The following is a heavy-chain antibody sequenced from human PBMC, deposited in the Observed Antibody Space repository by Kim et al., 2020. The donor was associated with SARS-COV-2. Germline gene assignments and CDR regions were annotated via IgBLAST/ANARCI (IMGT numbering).Heavy chain of an antibody. J-gene: IGHJ6*03. D-gene: IGHD1-26*01. Sequence: AEPVKARFTITRDNSKNPLYLQMNSLRAEDTAVYYCARDSMGWGSYYMDVWGKGTTVTVSS. CDR3: ARDSMGWGSYYMDV. V-gene: IGHV3-33*01.